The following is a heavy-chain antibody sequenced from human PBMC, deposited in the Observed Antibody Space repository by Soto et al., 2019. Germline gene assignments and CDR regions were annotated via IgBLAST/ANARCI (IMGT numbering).Heavy chain of an antibody. J-gene: IGHJ4*02. Sequence: QVQLVQSGAEVKKPGASVKVSCKASGYTFTNYGVTWVRQATGQGLEWMGWITAHNGKTNYGQKFQGRGTMSTDTCTSTAYMEQRSLRADDTAVYYCAREEIPVIAAAAYSSLDFWGQGTLVTVSS. CDR1: GYTFTNYG. V-gene: IGHV1-18*01. CDR2: ITAHNGKT. CDR3: AREEIPVIAAAAYSSLDF. D-gene: IGHD6-13*01.